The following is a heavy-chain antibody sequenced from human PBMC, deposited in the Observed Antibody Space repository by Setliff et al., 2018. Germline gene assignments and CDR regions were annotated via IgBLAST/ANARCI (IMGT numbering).Heavy chain of an antibody. Sequence: PSETLSLTCTVSGGSVTSYYWSWIRQAAGKGLEWVGRISSNGRTNYNPSLEGRVSMSVDTSKNQISLHLTSMTTADTALYYCTRGRQNYYYMDVWGKGTTVTVPS. V-gene: IGHV4-4*07. CDR2: ISSNGRT. J-gene: IGHJ6*03. CDR1: GGSVTSYY. CDR3: TRGRQNYYYMDV.